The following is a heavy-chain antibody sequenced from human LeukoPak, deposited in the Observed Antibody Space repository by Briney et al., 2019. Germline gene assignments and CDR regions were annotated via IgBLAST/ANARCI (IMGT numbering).Heavy chain of an antibody. D-gene: IGHD1-1*01. J-gene: IGHJ4*02. CDR2: IYYSGST. V-gene: IGHV4-59*12. Sequence: PSETLSLTCTVSGGSISSYYWSWIRQPPGKGLEWIGYIYYSGSTNYNPSLKSRVTISVDTSKNQFSLKLSSVTAADTAVYYCARVVGGTVLNWGQGTLVTVSS. CDR3: ARVVGGTVLN. CDR1: GGSISSYY.